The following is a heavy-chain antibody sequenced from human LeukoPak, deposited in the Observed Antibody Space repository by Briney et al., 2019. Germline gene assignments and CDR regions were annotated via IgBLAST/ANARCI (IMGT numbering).Heavy chain of an antibody. Sequence: GGSLRLSCAASGFTFSSYDMHWVRQAPGKGLEWVAVIWYDGSNKYYADSVKGRFTISRDNSKNTLYLQMNSLRAEDTAVYYCARDGCSSTSCYRPIYYYYGMDVWGQGTTVTVSS. V-gene: IGHV3-33*01. CDR3: ARDGCSSTSCYRPIYYYYGMDV. D-gene: IGHD2-2*01. CDR1: GFTFSSYD. CDR2: IWYDGSNK. J-gene: IGHJ6*02.